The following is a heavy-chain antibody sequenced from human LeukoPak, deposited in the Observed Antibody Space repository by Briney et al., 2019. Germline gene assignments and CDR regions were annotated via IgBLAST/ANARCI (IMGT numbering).Heavy chain of an antibody. D-gene: IGHD3-10*01. CDR3: AKHQQMVQGVPHAFDI. J-gene: IGHJ3*02. CDR2: LTGSGWST. CDR1: GFTFSSYS. Sequence: GGSLRLSCAASGFTFSSYSMNWVRQTPVKGLEWVSSLTGSGWSTYYADSVQGRFTISRDNSKNTLYLQMNSLRAEDTAVYYCAKHQQMVQGVPHAFDIWGQGTMVTVSS. V-gene: IGHV3-23*01.